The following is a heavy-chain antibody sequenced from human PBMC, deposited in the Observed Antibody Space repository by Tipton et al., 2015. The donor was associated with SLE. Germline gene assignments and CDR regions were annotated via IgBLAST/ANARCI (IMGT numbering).Heavy chain of an antibody. CDR1: GGSISSSSHY. D-gene: IGHD5-18*01. Sequence: TLSLTCTVSGGSISSSSHYWGWIRQPPGKGLEWIGSIYFSGSTYYNPSLESRVTISVDTSNNQFSLKLSSVTAADTAVYYCARLDTAGWANVFDSWGQGTLVTGSS. CDR2: IYFSGST. J-gene: IGHJ4*02. V-gene: IGHV4-39*01. CDR3: ARLDTAGWANVFDS.